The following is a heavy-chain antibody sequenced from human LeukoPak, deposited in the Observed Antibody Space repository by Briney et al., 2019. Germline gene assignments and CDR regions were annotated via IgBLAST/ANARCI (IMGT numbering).Heavy chain of an antibody. V-gene: IGHV4-39*07. J-gene: IGHJ4*02. CDR3: ARAVMVAVAGGRFDY. Sequence: SETLSLACTVSSGSISYGGYYWVWMRQPPGRGLEWIGSIYYSGTNYYNPPLTSRVTISVDTSNNQFSLKLTSVTAADTAVYYCARAVMVAVAGGRFDYWGQETLVTVSS. D-gene: IGHD6-19*01. CDR1: SGSISYGGYY. CDR2: IYYSGTN.